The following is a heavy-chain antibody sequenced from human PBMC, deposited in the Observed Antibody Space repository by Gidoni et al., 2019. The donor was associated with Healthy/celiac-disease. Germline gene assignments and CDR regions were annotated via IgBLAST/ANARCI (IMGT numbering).Heavy chain of an antibody. V-gene: IGHV3-48*01. CDR3: ASMVVAAMGDY. Sequence: EVQLVESGGGLVQPGGSLRLSCAASGFTFSSYSMNWVRQAPGKGLEWVSYIRSSSSTIYYADSVKGRFTISRDNAKNSLYLQMNSLRAEDTAVYYCASMVVAAMGDYWGQGTLVTVSS. D-gene: IGHD2-15*01. J-gene: IGHJ4*02. CDR2: IRSSSSTI. CDR1: GFTFSSYS.